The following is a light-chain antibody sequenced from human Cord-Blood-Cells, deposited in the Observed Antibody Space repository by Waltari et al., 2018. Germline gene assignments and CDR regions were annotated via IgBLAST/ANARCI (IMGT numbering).Light chain of an antibody. CDR2: GVS. V-gene: IGLV2-14*01. CDR1: SSDVGGYNY. CDR3: SSYTSSSTLV. Sequence: QSALTQPASVSGSPGQSLTISCTGTSSDVGGYNYVSWYQQHPSKAPKLMIYGVSNRPSGVSKRFSGSKSGNTASLTISELQAEDEADYYCSSYTSSSTLVFGGGTKLTVL. J-gene: IGLJ2*01.